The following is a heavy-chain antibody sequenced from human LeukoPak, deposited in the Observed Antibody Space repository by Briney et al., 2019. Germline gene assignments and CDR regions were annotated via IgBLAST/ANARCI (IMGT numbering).Heavy chain of an antibody. J-gene: IGHJ6*02. CDR3: ARGHVGSYAYYYYYGMDV. CDR2: INHSEST. V-gene: IGHV4-34*01. D-gene: IGHD2-8*01. Sequence: SETLSLTCAVYGGSFSGYYWSWLRQPPKKGLEWIGEINHSESTNYNPSLKSRVTISVDTSKNQFSLKLRSVTAADTAVYYCARGHVGSYAYYYYYGMDVWGQGTTVTVSS. CDR1: GGSFSGYY.